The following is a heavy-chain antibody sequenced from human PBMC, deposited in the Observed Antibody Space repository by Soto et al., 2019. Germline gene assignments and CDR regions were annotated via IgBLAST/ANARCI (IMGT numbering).Heavy chain of an antibody. V-gene: IGHV1-46*03. CDR2: INPSDGTT. CDR3: ARGPSVVGRIWFDP. D-gene: IGHD2-15*01. J-gene: IGHJ5*02. Sequence: QVQLVQSGAEVKKPGASVKVSCKASGYTLTSYYIHWVRQAPGQGLEWMGVINPSDGTTNYAQMFRDRVAXXRXTXXSTVYMDLSSLRSEDTAIYYCARGPSVVGRIWFDPWGQGTLVTVSS. CDR1: GYTLTSYY.